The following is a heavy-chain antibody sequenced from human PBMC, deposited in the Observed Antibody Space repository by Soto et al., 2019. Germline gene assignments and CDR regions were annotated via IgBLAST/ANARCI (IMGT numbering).Heavy chain of an antibody. Sequence: SETLSLTCTVSGDSINNYYWTWIRQPPGKGLEWIGYIYDSRSTSYNPSLKSRLTISVDTSQNQLSLKLKSVTAADTAVYYCARGTKYYYQGMDVWGQGTTVTVSS. CDR2: IYDSRST. V-gene: IGHV4-59*01. CDR3: ARGTKYYYQGMDV. J-gene: IGHJ6*02. CDR1: GDSINNYY.